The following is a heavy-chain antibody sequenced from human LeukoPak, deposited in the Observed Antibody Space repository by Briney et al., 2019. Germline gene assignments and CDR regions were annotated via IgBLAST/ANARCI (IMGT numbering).Heavy chain of an antibody. J-gene: IGHJ4*02. Sequence: SETLSLTCAVYGGSFSGYYWSWIRQPPGKGLEWIGEINHSGSTNYNPSLKSRVTISVDTSKNQFSLKLSSVTAADTAVYYCARRRLQLKIIDYWGQGTLVTVSS. V-gene: IGHV4-34*01. CDR3: ARRRLQLKIIDY. D-gene: IGHD1-1*01. CDR1: GGSFSGYY. CDR2: INHSGST.